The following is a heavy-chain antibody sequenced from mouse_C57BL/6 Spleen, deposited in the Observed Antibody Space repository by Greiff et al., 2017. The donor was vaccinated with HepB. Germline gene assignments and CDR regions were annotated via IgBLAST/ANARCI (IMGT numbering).Heavy chain of an antibody. CDR2: ISNGGGST. D-gene: IGHD2-2*01. V-gene: IGHV5-12*01. CDR1: GFTFSDYY. J-gene: IGHJ3*01. Sequence: EVHLVESGGGLVQPGGSLKLSCAASGFTFSDYYMYWVRQTPEKRLEWVAYISNGGGSTYYPDTVKGRFTISRDNAKNTLYLQMSRLKSEDTAMYYCARRGEGYDGGFAYWGQGTLVTVSA. CDR3: ARRGEGYDGGFAY.